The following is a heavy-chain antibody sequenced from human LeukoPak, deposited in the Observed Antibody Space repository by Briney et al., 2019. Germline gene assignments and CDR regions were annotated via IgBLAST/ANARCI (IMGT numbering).Heavy chain of an antibody. CDR3: QRANVDTAMGRYYYYGMDV. V-gene: IGHV4-31*03. D-gene: IGHD5-18*01. CDR1: GGSISSGGYY. Sequence: SETLSLTCTVSGGSISSGGYYWSWIRQHPGKGLEWIGYIYYSGSTYYNPSLQSRVTISVDTSKNQFSLKLSSVTAADTAVYYCQRANVDTAMGRYYYYGMDVWGQGTTVTVSS. CDR2: IYYSGST. J-gene: IGHJ6*02.